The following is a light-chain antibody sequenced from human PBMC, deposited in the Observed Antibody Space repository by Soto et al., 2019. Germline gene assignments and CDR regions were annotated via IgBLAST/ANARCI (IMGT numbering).Light chain of an antibody. Sequence: DIQMTQSPSSLSTSVGGRVTITCRACQSISTYLNWYQQRPGKAPKLLIYAASSLQSGVPSRFGASGSGTDFTLTISSLQPADFATYYCQQSYYTPLSFGGGTKVVIK. CDR2: AAS. V-gene: IGKV1-39*01. CDR3: QQSYYTPLS. CDR1: QSISTY. J-gene: IGKJ4*01.